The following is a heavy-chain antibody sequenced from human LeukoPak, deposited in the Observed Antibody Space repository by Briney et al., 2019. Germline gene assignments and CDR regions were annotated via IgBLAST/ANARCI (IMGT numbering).Heavy chain of an antibody. CDR3: ARGCSGGSCYYYYYMDV. V-gene: IGHV1-2*02. CDR2: INPNSGGT. CDR1: GYTFTGYY. Sequence: ASVKVSCKASGYTFTGYYMRWVRQAPGQGLEWMGWINPNSGGTNYAQKFQGRVTMTRDTSISTAYMELSGLRSDDTAVYYCARGCSGGSCYYYYYMDVWGKGTTVTVSS. D-gene: IGHD2-15*01. J-gene: IGHJ6*03.